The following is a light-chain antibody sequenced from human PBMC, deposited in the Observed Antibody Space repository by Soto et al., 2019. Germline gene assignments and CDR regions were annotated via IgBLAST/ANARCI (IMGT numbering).Light chain of an antibody. CDR1: SSDVGGYSY. Sequence: QSAPTQPASVSGSPGQSITISCTGTSSDVGGYSYVSWYQQHPGKAPKLMIYEVRNRPSGVSNRFSGSKSGNTASLTISGLQAEDEAEYYCSSYRSGSTLVVFGRGTKVTVL. V-gene: IGLV2-14*01. J-gene: IGLJ2*01. CDR2: EVR. CDR3: SSYRSGSTLVV.